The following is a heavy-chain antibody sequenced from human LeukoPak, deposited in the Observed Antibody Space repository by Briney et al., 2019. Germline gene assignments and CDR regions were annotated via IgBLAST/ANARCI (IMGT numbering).Heavy chain of an antibody. CDR3: ARSYYDSSGPDYYYYYMDV. V-gene: IGHV3-11*04. Sequence: GGSLRLSCTASGFTFSDYYMSWIRQAPGKGLEWVSYISSSGSTIYYADSVKGRFTISRDNAKNSLYLQMNSLRAEDTAVYYCARSYYDSSGPDYYYYYMDVWGKGTTVTVSS. J-gene: IGHJ6*03. CDR2: ISSSGSTI. CDR1: GFTFSDYY. D-gene: IGHD3-22*01.